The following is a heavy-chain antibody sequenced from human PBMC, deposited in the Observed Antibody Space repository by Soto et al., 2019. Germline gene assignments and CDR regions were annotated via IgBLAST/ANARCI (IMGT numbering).Heavy chain of an antibody. Sequence: QVQLVQSGAEVKKPGASVKVSCKASGYTFTSYGISWVRQAPGQGLEWMGWISAYNGNTNYAQKLQGRVTMTTDTSTSTAHMKLSSLRSDVTAVVYCAIVSSISFHDYWGQGTLVNVSS. V-gene: IGHV1-18*01. J-gene: IGHJ4*02. D-gene: IGHD6-13*01. CDR3: AIVSSISFHDY. CDR2: ISAYNGNT. CDR1: GYTFTSYG.